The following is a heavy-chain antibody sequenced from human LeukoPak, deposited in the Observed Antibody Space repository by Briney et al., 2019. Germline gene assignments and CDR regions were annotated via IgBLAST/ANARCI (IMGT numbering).Heavy chain of an antibody. CDR3: ARGVVVVTNAFGFDY. CDR1: GGSISSSNW. V-gene: IGHV4-4*02. Sequence: PSETLSLTCAVSGGSISSSNWWSWVRQPPGKGLEWIGEIYHSGSTNYNPSLKSRVTISVDKSKNQFSLKLSSVTAADTAVYYCARGVVVVTNAFGFDYWGQGTLVTVSS. J-gene: IGHJ4*02. CDR2: IYHSGST. D-gene: IGHD3-22*01.